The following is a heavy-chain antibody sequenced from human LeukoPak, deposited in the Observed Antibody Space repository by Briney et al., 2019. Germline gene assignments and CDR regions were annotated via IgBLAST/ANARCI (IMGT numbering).Heavy chain of an antibody. D-gene: IGHD6-13*01. CDR2: ISWNSGSI. Sequence: PGGSLRLSCAASGFTFDDYAMHWVRQAPGKGLEWVSGISWNSGSIGYADSVKGRFTISRDNAKNSLYLQMNSLRAEDTALYYCAKDIFSAAAGNRFDYWGQGTLVTVSS. V-gene: IGHV3-9*01. J-gene: IGHJ4*02. CDR3: AKDIFSAAAGNRFDY. CDR1: GFTFDDYA.